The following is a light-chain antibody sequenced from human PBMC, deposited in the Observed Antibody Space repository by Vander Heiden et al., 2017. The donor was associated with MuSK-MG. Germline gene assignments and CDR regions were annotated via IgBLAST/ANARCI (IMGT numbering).Light chain of an antibody. V-gene: IGLV2-18*02. J-gene: IGLJ3*02. CDR1: NSDVGHSQS. CDR2: DVV. CDR3: SSHTTSATMV. Sequence: QSALTQPPSVSGSPGQSVTISCTGSNSDVGHSQSVSWYQQSPGTVPKVVIYDVVNRPSGVPDRFSGSKSGNTASLTISGLQAEDEADYYCSSHTTSATMVFGGGTRVTVL.